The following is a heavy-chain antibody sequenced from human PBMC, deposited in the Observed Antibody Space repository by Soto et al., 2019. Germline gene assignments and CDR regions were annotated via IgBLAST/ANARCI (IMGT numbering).Heavy chain of an antibody. V-gene: IGHV1-69*12. CDR1: GGTFGNSA. CDR2: IVPMFGTA. D-gene: IGHD3-3*01. CDR3: ARDGDPQSAFWSGPLGGCRFDP. Sequence: QVQLVQSGAEVKKPGSSVNVSCKTSGGTFGNSAVTWVRQAPGQGLEWLGGIVPMFGTANYAQKFQGRVTITADESMITAYMELSSLNTDDTAVYYCARDGDPQSAFWSGPLGGCRFDPWGQGTLVTVSS. J-gene: IGHJ5*02.